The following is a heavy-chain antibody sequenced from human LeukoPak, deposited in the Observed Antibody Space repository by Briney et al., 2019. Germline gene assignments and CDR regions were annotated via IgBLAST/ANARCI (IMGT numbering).Heavy chain of an antibody. D-gene: IGHD1-7*01. Sequence: GSLRLSCAASGFSFDSFSMNWVRQAPGEGLEGVASISSSSSYIDYVDSLKGRFTISRDNAQNSLYLQMNNLRAEDTAVYFCAKSNYFDAFDMWGQGTMVSVSS. CDR1: GFSFDSFS. CDR2: ISSSSSYI. J-gene: IGHJ3*02. V-gene: IGHV3-21*01. CDR3: AKSNYFDAFDM.